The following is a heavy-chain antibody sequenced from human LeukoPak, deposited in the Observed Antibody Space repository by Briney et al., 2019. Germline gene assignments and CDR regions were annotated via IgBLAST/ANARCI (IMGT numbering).Heavy chain of an antibody. V-gene: IGHV2-5*02. CDR1: GFSLSTSGVG. J-gene: IGHJ5*02. CDR3: AHRPSDNLTPGNWFDP. CDR2: IYWDDDK. Sequence: ESGPTLVNPTQTLTLTCTFSGFSLSTSGVGVGWIRQPPGKALEWLALIYWDDDKRYSPSLKSRITITKDTSKNQVVLTMTNMDPVDTATYYCAHRPSDNLTPGNWFDPWGQGTLVTVSS. D-gene: IGHD1-14*01.